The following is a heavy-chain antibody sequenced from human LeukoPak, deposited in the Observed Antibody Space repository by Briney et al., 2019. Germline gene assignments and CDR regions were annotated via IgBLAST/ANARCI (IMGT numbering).Heavy chain of an antibody. CDR1: GGSISSGSYY. J-gene: IGHJ4*02. D-gene: IGHD6-13*01. V-gene: IGHV4-61*02. CDR2: IYTSGST. CDR3: ARGPPSRIAAAGLFFDY. Sequence: PSQTLSLTCTVSGGSISSGSYYWSWIRQPAGKGLEWIGRIYTSGSTNYNPSLKSRVTISVDTSKNQFSLKLSSVTAADTAVYYCARGPPSRIAAAGLFFDYWGQGTLVTVSS.